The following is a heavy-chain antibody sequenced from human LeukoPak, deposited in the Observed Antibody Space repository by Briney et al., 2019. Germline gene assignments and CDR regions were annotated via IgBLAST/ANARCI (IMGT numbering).Heavy chain of an antibody. CDR2: ISSSSSYI. J-gene: IGHJ4*02. V-gene: IGHV3-21*01. CDR1: GFTFSSYS. Sequence: PGGSLRLSCAASGFTFSSYSMNWVRQAPGKGLEWVSSISSSSSYIYYADSVKGRFTISRDNAKNSLYLQMNSLRAEDTAVYYCANQLDSGSWPDDYWGQGTLVTVSS. D-gene: IGHD6-13*01. CDR3: ANQLDSGSWPDDY.